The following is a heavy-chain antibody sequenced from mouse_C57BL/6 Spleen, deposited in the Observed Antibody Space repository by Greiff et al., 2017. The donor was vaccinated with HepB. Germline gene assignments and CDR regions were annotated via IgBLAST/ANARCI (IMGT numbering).Heavy chain of an antibody. D-gene: IGHD1-3*01. CDR2: INPSNGGT. Sequence: EVKLMESGPELVKPGASVKISCKASGYSFTGYYMNWVKQSPEKSLEWIGEINPSNGGTTYNQKFKAKATLTVDKSSSTAYMQLKSLTSEDSAVYYCARQSNYGYFDVWGTGTTVTVSS. CDR1: GYSFTGYY. CDR3: ARQSNYGYFDV. V-gene: IGHV1-42*01. J-gene: IGHJ1*03.